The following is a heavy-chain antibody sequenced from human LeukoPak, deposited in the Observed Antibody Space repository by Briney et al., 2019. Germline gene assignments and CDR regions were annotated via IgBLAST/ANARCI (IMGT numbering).Heavy chain of an antibody. Sequence: GGSLRLSCAASGFTFSDYYMTWIRQAPGRGLEWISYINGSSSYTNYADSVKGRFTISRDNAKNSLSLQMNSLRAEDTAVYYCARARGSYGSGSYYFDYWGQGTLVTVSS. CDR3: ARARGSYGSGSYYFDY. D-gene: IGHD3-10*01. CDR1: GFTFSDYY. J-gene: IGHJ4*02. V-gene: IGHV3-11*05. CDR2: INGSSSYT.